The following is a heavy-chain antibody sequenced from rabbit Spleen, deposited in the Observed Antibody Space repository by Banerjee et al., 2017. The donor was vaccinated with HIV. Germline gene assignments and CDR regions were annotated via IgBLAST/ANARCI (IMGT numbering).Heavy chain of an antibody. CDR1: GFSFSSSYW. CDR3: ARDLVAVIGWNFNL. Sequence: QSLEESGGDLVKPGASLTLTCTASGFSFSSSYWICWVRQAPGKGLEWIACIYGGSDTTYYASWAKGRFTISKTSSTTVDLKMTSLTAADTATYFCARDLVAVIGWNFNLWGQGTLVTVS. D-gene: IGHD1-1*01. CDR2: IYGGSDTT. V-gene: IGHV1S40*01. J-gene: IGHJ4*01.